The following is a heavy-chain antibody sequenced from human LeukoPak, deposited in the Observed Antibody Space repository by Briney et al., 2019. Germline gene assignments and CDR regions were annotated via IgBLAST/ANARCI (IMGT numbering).Heavy chain of an antibody. CDR1: GGTFSSYA. CDR3: ARGRITMIVVVKHDAFDI. Sequence: ASVKVSCKASGGTFSSYAISWARQAPGQGLEWMGGIIPIFGTANYAQKFQGRVTITTDESTSTAYMELSSLRSEDTAVYYCARGRITMIVVVKHDAFDIWGQGTMVTVSS. J-gene: IGHJ3*02. CDR2: IIPIFGTA. D-gene: IGHD3-22*01. V-gene: IGHV1-69*05.